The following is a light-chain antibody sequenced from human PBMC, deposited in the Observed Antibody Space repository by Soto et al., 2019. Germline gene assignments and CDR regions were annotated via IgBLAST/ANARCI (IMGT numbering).Light chain of an antibody. CDR2: DAS. CDR3: QQRSNWPLS. Sequence: EIVLTQSPATLSLSPGERATLSCRASQSVSSYLAWYQQKPGQAPRLLIYDASNRATGVPARFSGSGSGTVFTLTISSLEPEDFAVYYCQQRSNWPLSFVGGTKVEIK. V-gene: IGKV3-11*01. J-gene: IGKJ4*01. CDR1: QSVSSY.